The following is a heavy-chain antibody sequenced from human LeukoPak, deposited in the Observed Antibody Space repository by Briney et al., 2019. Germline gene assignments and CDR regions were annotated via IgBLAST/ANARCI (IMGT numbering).Heavy chain of an antibody. V-gene: IGHV3-53*01. CDR2: IYSGGST. J-gene: IGHJ5*02. CDR1: EFSVGSNY. D-gene: IGHD1-1*01. Sequence: GGSLRLSCAASEFSVGSNYMTWVRQAPGKGLEWVSLIYSGGSTYYADSVKGRFTISRDNSKNTLYLQMNSLRAEDTAVYYCASSTAVRAFDPWGQGTLVTVSS. CDR3: ASSTAVRAFDP.